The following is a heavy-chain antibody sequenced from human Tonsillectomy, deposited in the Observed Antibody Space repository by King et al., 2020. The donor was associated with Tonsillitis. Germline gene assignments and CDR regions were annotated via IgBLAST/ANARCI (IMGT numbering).Heavy chain of an antibody. V-gene: IGHV3-21*01. Sequence: EQQLVQSGGGLVKPGGSLRLSCAASGFTFSSYSMNWVRQAPGKGLEWVSSISSSSNYIYYADSVRGRFTISRDNSKNSLYLQMNSLRAEDTAVYYCVPYYDILTGFYPSWFDPWGQGTLVTVSS. CDR3: VPYYDILTGFYPSWFDP. CDR2: ISSSSNYI. CDR1: GFTFSSYS. J-gene: IGHJ5*02. D-gene: IGHD3-9*01.